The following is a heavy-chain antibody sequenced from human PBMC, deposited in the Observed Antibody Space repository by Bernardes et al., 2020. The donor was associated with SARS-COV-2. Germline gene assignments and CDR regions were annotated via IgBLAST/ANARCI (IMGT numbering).Heavy chain of an antibody. CDR2: ISSSSNTI. V-gene: IGHV3-48*02. D-gene: IGHD2-15*01. Sequence: GGSLRRSCAASGFTFSNYNMKWVRQAPGKGLEWVSHISSSSNTIYYADSVKGRFTISRDNAKNSLYLQMNNLRDEVTAVYYCARDSGRGGSCDYWGQGALVSVSS. CDR1: GFTFSNYN. CDR3: ARDSGRGGSCDY. J-gene: IGHJ4*02.